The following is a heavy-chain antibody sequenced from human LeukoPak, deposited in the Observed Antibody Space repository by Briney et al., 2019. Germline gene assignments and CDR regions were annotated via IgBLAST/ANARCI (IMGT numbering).Heavy chain of an antibody. CDR2: IRQDGSVQ. V-gene: IGHV3-7*01. Sequence: PGGSLRLSYAASGFTFSSYWVIWVRQAPGKGLEWVANIRQDGSVQNYVDSEKGRFTISRDNHKNSVYLQMSSLRPEDTAVYYCLVTTRSRGFDYWGQGTLVTVSS. CDR1: GFTFSSYW. CDR3: LVTTRSRGFDY. D-gene: IGHD1/OR15-1a*01. J-gene: IGHJ4*02.